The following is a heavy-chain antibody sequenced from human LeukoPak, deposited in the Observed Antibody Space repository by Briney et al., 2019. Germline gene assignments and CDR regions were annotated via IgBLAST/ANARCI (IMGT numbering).Heavy chain of an antibody. CDR3: ARALVVVPAASLYGMDV. J-gene: IGHJ6*02. CDR1: GGSFSGYY. V-gene: IGHV4-34*01. D-gene: IGHD2-2*01. Sequence: SETLSLTCAVYGGSFSGYYWSWIRQPPGKGRERVGEINHSGSTNYNPSLKRRVTISVDTSKNQFSLKLSSVTASDTAVYYCARALVVVPAASLYGMDVWGQGTTVTVSS. CDR2: INHSGST.